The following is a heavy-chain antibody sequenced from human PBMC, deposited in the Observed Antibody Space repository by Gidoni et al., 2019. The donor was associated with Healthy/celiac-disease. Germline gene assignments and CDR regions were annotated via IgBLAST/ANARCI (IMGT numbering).Heavy chain of an antibody. D-gene: IGHD3-3*01. J-gene: IGHJ4*02. V-gene: IGHV3-15*01. Sequence: EVQLVESGGGLVKPGGSLRLSCAASGFTFSNAWMSWVRQAPGKGLEWVGRIKSKTDGGTTDYAAPVKGRFTISRDDSKNTLYLQMNSLKTEDTAVYYCFAYYDFWSGYSEIDYWGQGTLVTVSS. CDR1: GFTFSNAW. CDR3: FAYYDFWSGYSEIDY. CDR2: IKSKTDGGTT.